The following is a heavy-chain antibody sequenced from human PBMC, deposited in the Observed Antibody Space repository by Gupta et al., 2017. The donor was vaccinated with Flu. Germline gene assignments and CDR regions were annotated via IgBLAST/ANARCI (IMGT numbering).Heavy chain of an antibody. V-gene: IGHV1-69*01. CDR2: SIPIFGKT. J-gene: IGHJ3*02. CDR3: ARKGETVPLDR. D-gene: IGHD2-21*01. Sequence: QVQLVRSGAGVTRPGSSVQVSCTTSGVPFRGYGISWVQQAPGQGFEGMGGSIPIFGKTKYAQKCQGRVTITADEVTNTAYMELTSLRSDDTAVYYCARKGETVPLDRWGQGTVVTVSS. CDR1: GVPFRGYG.